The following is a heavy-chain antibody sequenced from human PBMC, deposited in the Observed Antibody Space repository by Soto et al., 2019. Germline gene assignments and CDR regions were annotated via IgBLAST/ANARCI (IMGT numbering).Heavy chain of an antibody. J-gene: IGHJ4*02. Sequence: PSETLSLTCTVSGGSISSYYWSWIRQPPGKGLEWIGYIYYSGSTNYNPSLKSRVTISVDTSKNQFSLKLSSVTAADTAMYYCAREPVATAMVHYFDYWGQGTLVTVSS. D-gene: IGHD5-18*01. CDR3: AREPVATAMVHYFDY. V-gene: IGHV4-59*01. CDR1: GGSISSYY. CDR2: IYYSGST.